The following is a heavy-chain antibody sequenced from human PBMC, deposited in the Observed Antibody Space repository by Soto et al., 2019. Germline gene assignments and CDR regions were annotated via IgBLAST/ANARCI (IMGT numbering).Heavy chain of an antibody. Sequence: GASVKVSCKASGGTFSSYAISWVRQAPGQGLEWMGGINPIFGTANYAQKFQGRVTITADKSTSTAYMELSSLRSEDTAVYYCARDAIFGVVTTYYFDYWGQGTLVTVSS. CDR2: INPIFGTA. CDR1: GGTFSSYA. J-gene: IGHJ4*02. D-gene: IGHD3-3*01. CDR3: ARDAIFGVVTTYYFDY. V-gene: IGHV1-69*06.